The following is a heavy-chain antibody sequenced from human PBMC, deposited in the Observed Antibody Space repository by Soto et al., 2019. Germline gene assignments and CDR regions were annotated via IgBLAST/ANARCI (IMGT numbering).Heavy chain of an antibody. CDR3: ARFSGSYTRGLDY. V-gene: IGHV3-72*01. D-gene: IGHD1-26*01. CDR1: GFTFSDHY. CDR2: SRNKANSYST. Sequence: EVQLVESGGGWVQPGGSLSLSCAASGFTFSDHYMDWVRQAPGKGLEWVGRSRNKANSYSTEYAASVKGRFTISRDESKNSLYLQMNSLKTEDTAVYYCARFSGSYTRGLDYWGQGTLVTVSS. J-gene: IGHJ4*02.